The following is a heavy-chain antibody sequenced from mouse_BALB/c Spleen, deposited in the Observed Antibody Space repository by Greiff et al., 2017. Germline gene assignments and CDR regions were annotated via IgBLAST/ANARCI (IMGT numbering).Heavy chain of an antibody. J-gene: IGHJ4*01. Sequence: VQLQQSGPELVKPGASVKISCKASGYAFSSSWMNWVKQRPGQGLEWIGRIYPGDGDTNYNGKFKGKATLTADKSSSTAYMQLSSLTSVDSAVYFCARYYYGNYDAMDYWGQGTSVTVSS. V-gene: IGHV1-82*01. CDR1: GYAFSSSW. D-gene: IGHD2-1*01. CDR3: ARYYYGNYDAMDY. CDR2: IYPGDGDT.